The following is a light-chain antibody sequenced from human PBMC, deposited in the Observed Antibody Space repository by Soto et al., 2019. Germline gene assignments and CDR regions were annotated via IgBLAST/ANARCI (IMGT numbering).Light chain of an antibody. Sequence: EIVLTQSPGTLSLSPGERATLSCRASQSVSSSYLAWYQQKPGQAPRLLIYGASSRATGIPDRFSGSGSGTDFTFTISRLEPEDFAVYYCQQYGSSPQTFGQGTKVDI. J-gene: IGKJ1*01. V-gene: IGKV3-20*01. CDR3: QQYGSSPQT. CDR1: QSVSSSY. CDR2: GAS.